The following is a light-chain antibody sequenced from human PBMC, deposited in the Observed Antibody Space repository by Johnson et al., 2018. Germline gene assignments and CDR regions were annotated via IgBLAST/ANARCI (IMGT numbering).Light chain of an antibody. CDR1: SSNIGNNY. CDR2: ENN. CDR3: GTWDSSLSAGNV. V-gene: IGLV1-51*02. Sequence: QSVLTQPPSVSAAPGQKVTISCSGSSSNIGNNYVSWYQQLPGTAPKLLIYENNKRPSGIPDRFSGSKSGPSATLGITELKPGAEADYYCGTWDSSLSAGNVFGTGTKVTVL. J-gene: IGLJ1*01.